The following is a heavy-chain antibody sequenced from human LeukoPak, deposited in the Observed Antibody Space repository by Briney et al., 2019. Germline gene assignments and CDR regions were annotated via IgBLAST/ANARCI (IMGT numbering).Heavy chain of an antibody. J-gene: IGHJ1*01. CDR1: GFTFTNDC. CDR2: IKSKSDGGTT. CDR3: PTEGVTIAAPVFQD. Sequence: PGGSLRLFCAASGFTFTNDCISWVRQAPGKGLEWVGRIKSKSDGGTTDYAAPVQGRLTITRDDVINTLYLQMNSLRTEDTAVYYCPTEGVTIAAPVFQDWGQGTLVTVSS. V-gene: IGHV3-15*01. D-gene: IGHD6-13*01.